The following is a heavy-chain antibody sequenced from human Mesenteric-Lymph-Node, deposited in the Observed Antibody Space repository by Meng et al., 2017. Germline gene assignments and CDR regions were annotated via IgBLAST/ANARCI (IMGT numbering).Heavy chain of an antibody. CDR1: GFTVIYYS. J-gene: IGHJ4*02. CDR2: ISYQGSYS. D-gene: IGHD6-13*01. V-gene: IGHV3-64*02. Sequence: PVEAGEGLVQPGGYLGPACAASGFTVIYYSMHWVRQAPGKGLEYVSAISYQGSYSFYADSVKGRFTISRDNSKNTLFLQMGSLRTEDTAVYYCVRVGQGYDYWGPGTLVTVSS. CDR3: VRVGQGYDY.